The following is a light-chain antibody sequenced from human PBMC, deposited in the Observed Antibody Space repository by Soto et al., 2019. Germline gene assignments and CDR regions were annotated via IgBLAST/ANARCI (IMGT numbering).Light chain of an antibody. V-gene: IGLV2-14*01. CDR3: SSCMSGSALHVV. CDR2: DVS. J-gene: IGLJ2*01. CDR1: SGDVGAYNY. Sequence: QSVLTQPASVSGSPGQSITISCTGTSGDVGAYNYVSWYQQHPGKAPKLMIYDVSARPSGVSNRFSGSKSGNTASLTISGLQAEDEAEYYCSSCMSGSALHVVFGGGTKLTVL.